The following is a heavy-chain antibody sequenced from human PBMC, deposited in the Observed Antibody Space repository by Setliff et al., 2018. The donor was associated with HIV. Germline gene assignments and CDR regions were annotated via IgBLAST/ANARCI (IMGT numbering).Heavy chain of an antibody. J-gene: IGHJ2*01. Sequence: LTCTVSGGSIRTGGYYWNWIRQRPGQGLEWIGTIFYTGSAFYNPSLKSRVTISVYTSESQCSLRLSLVNAADTAMYYCASVDRGRGYSHGHWFFELWGRGTLVTVSS. V-gene: IGHV4-30-4*08. CDR1: GGSIRTGGYY. CDR3: ASVDRGRGYSHGHWFFEL. D-gene: IGHD5-18*01. CDR2: IFYTGSA.